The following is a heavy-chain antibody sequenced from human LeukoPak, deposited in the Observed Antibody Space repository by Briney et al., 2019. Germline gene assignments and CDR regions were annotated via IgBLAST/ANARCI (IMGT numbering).Heavy chain of an antibody. D-gene: IGHD2-15*01. CDR3: ARDGRYCSGGSCYHY. Sequence: SETLSLTCTVSGGSISSYYWSWIRQPPGKGLEWIGYIYYSGSTNYNPSLKSRVTISVDTSKNQFSLKLRSVTAADTAVYYCARDGRYCSGGSCYHYWGQGTLVTVSS. CDR1: GGSISSYY. J-gene: IGHJ4*02. V-gene: IGHV4-59*01. CDR2: IYYSGST.